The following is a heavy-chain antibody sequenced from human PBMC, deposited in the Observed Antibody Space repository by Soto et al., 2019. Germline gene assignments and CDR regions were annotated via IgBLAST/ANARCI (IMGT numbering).Heavy chain of an antibody. CDR1: GGSISSGDYY. J-gene: IGHJ3*02. Sequence: KPSETLSLTCTVSGGSISSGDYYWSWIRQPPGKGLEWIGYIYYSGSTYYNPSLKSRVTISVDTSKNQFSLKLSSVTAADTAVYYCARRLNDLRFLEWSPDDAFDIWGQGTMVTVSS. D-gene: IGHD3-3*01. V-gene: IGHV4-30-4*01. CDR3: ARRLNDLRFLEWSPDDAFDI. CDR2: IYYSGST.